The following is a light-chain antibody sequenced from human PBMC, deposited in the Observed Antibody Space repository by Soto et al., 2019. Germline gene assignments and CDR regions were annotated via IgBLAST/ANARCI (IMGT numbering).Light chain of an antibody. CDR1: QSIGTW. CDR2: DAS. Sequence: DIQMTQSPSTLSASVGDRVTITCRASQSIGTWLAWYQHRPGKAPSLLIYDASTLRSGVPSRFSGSGSGTDFTLTISSLQPEDFATYYCLQDYNYPITFGQGTRLEIK. V-gene: IGKV1-5*01. J-gene: IGKJ5*01. CDR3: LQDYNYPIT.